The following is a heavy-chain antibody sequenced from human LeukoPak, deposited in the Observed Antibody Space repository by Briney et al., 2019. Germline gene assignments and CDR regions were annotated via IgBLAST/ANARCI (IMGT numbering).Heavy chain of an antibody. D-gene: IGHD5-24*01. V-gene: IGHV1-69*13. CDR2: IIPIFGTA. CDR1: GGTFSSYA. Sequence: GASVKVSCKASGGTFSSYAISWVRQAPGQGLEWMGGIIPIFGTANYAQKFQGRVTITADESTSTAYMELSSLRSEDTAVYYCAGPMYNSGAFDIWGQGTMVTVSS. CDR3: AGPMYNSGAFDI. J-gene: IGHJ3*02.